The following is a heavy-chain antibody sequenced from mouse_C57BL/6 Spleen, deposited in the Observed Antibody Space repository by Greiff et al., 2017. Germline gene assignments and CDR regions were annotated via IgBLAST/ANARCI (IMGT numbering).Heavy chain of an antibody. D-gene: IGHD2-4*01. CDR2: ISSGGDYI. CDR3: TRSPYDYPYFDY. V-gene: IGHV5-9-1*02. Sequence: EVKLMESGEGLVKPGGSLKLSCAASGFTFSSYAMSWVRPTPEKRLEWVAYISSGGDYIYYADTVKGRFTISRDNARNTLYLQMSSLKSEDTAMYYCTRSPYDYPYFDYWGQGTTLTVSS. J-gene: IGHJ2*01. CDR1: GFTFSSYA.